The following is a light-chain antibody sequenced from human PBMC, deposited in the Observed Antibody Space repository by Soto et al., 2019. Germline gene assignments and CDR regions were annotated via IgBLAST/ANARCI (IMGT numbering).Light chain of an antibody. CDR1: SSDVGGYNY. Sequence: QSALTQPASVSGSPGQSITISCTGTSSDVGGYNYVSWYQQHPGKAPKLMIYEVSNRPSGVSNRLSGSKSGNTASLTISVLQAEDEADYYCSSYTSSSIDYVFGTGTKLTVL. CDR3: SSYTSSSIDYV. J-gene: IGLJ1*01. CDR2: EVS. V-gene: IGLV2-14*01.